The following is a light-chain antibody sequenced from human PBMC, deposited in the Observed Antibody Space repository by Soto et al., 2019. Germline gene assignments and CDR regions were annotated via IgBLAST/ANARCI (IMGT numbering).Light chain of an antibody. CDR3: NSYTSSSTPYV. CDR1: SSDVGTYNY. J-gene: IGLJ1*01. Sequence: QSALTQPASVSGSPGQSITISCTGTSSDVGTYNYVSWYQHHPGKAPKLMIYEVSNRPSGVSNRFSGSKSGNTASLPISALQAEDEADYYCNSYTSSSTPYVFGTGTKLTVL. CDR2: EVS. V-gene: IGLV2-14*01.